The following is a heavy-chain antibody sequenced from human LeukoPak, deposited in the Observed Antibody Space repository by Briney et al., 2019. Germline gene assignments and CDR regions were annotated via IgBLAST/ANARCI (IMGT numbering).Heavy chain of an antibody. CDR1: GFTFSSYS. CDR2: ISSSSSTI. D-gene: IGHD2-2*01. Sequence: GGSLRLSCAASGFTFSSYSMNWVRQAPGKGLEWVSYISSSSSTIYYADSVKGRFTISRDNAKNSLYLQMNSLRAEDTAVYFCARDLAYQLPQGMDVWGQGTTVTVSS. J-gene: IGHJ6*02. CDR3: ARDLAYQLPQGMDV. V-gene: IGHV3-48*04.